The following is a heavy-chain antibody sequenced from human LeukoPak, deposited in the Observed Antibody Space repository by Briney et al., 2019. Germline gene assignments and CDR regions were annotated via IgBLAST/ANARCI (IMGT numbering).Heavy chain of an antibody. V-gene: IGHV4-4*07. J-gene: IGHJ4*02. Sequence: SETLSLTCTVSGGSISGSYWSWIRQPAGKGLEWIGRIYSSGSTNYNPSLKSRVTMSVDTSKNQVSLKLNSVTAADTAVYYCARGFCSGRSCYLFDSWGQGTLVTVSS. D-gene: IGHD2-15*01. CDR3: ARGFCSGRSCYLFDS. CDR2: IYSSGST. CDR1: GGSISGSY.